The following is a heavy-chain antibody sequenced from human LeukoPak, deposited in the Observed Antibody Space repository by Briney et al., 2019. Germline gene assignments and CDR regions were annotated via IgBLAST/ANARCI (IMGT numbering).Heavy chain of an antibody. D-gene: IGHD5-12*01. CDR3: ASGQGCGYVIYY. CDR1: GSTFSSYA. V-gene: IGHV1-69*05. J-gene: IGHJ4*02. CDR2: IIPIFGTA. Sequence: ASVKVSCKASGSTFSSYAISWVRQAPGQGLEWMGGIIPIFGTANYAQKFQGRVRITTDESTSTAYMELSSLRSEGTAVYYCASGQGCGYVIYYWGQGTLVTVSS.